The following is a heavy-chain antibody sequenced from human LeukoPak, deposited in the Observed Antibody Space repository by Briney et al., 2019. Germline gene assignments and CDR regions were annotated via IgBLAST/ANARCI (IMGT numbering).Heavy chain of an antibody. Sequence: SETLSLTCTVSGGSISSYYWSWIRQPAGKGLEWIGRIYTSGSTNYNPSLKSRVTMSVDTSKNQFSLKLSSVTAADTAVYYCARGDSVVVPAGAKGRGHNYYYYYMDVWGKGTTVTISS. J-gene: IGHJ6*03. CDR3: ARGDSVVVPAGAKGRGHNYYYYYMDV. CDR1: GGSISSYY. D-gene: IGHD2-2*01. CDR2: IYTSGST. V-gene: IGHV4-4*07.